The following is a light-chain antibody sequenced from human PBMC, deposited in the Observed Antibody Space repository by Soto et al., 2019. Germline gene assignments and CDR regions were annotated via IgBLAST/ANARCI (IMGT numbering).Light chain of an antibody. V-gene: IGKV4-1*01. J-gene: IGKJ3*01. CDR3: QQYYSTPFT. Sequence: DIVMTQSPDSLAVSLGERATINCTSSQRVLYSSNNKNYLAWYQQKPGQPPKLLIYWASTRESGVPDRFSGSGSGTDFPLTISSLQAEDVAVYYCQQYYSTPFTFGPGTKVHIK. CDR1: QRVLYSSNNKNY. CDR2: WAS.